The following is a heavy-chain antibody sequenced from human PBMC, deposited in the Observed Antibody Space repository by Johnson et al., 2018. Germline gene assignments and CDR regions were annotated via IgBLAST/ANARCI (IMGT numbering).Heavy chain of an antibody. D-gene: IGHD2-15*01. Sequence: VQLVESGGGLVQXGESXKLXCVASGFSFSGCPIHWVRQTSGKGLEWVGRIGGTAHSYATVYSASVKGRFTISRDDSKNTAYLQMNSLKIEDTAVYYCSQGYCSGGTYYALFGNWGQGTLVTVSS. V-gene: IGHV3-73*01. J-gene: IGHJ4*02. CDR1: GFSFSGCP. CDR2: IGGTAHSYAT. CDR3: SQGYCSGGTYYALFGN.